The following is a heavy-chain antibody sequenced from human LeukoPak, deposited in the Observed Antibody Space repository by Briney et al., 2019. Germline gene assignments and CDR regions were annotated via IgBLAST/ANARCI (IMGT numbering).Heavy chain of an antibody. CDR1: GFTFSSCA. V-gene: IGHV3-23*01. D-gene: IGHD3-9*01. CDR2: ISGSAGNT. Sequence: GGSLRLSCAASGFTFSSCAMSWVRQAPGKGLEWVSAISGSAGNTYYADPVKGRFTISRDNSKNTVYLQMNSLRAEDTAIYYCAKAGSYDILTAYFLADYWGQGTLVIVSS. J-gene: IGHJ4*02. CDR3: AKAGSYDILTAYFLADY.